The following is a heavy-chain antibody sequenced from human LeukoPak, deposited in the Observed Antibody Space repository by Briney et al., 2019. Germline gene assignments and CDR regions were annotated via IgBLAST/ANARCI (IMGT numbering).Heavy chain of an antibody. V-gene: IGHV4-34*01. J-gene: IGHJ6*04. CDR1: GGSFSGYY. CDR3: ARGSGPMDV. Sequence: SETLSLTCAVYGGSFSGYYWSWIRQPPGKGLEWIGEINHSGSTNYNPSLKSRVTISVDTSKNQFSLKLSSVTAADTAVCYCARGSGPMDVWGKGTTVTVSS. CDR2: INHSGST.